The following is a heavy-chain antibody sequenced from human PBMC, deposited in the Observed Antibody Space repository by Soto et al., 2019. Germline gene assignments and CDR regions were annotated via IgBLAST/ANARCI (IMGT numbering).Heavy chain of an antibody. CDR2: IYYSGST. D-gene: IGHD3-16*01. CDR1: GGCISSYY. V-gene: IGHV4-59*06. Sequence: PSETLSLTCTVSGGCISSYYWSWIRQHPGKGLEWIGYIYYSGSTYYNPSLKSRVSISVDTSKNQFSLKLSSVTAADTAVYYCALRLGDPGRLYFDYWGQGTLVTVSS. J-gene: IGHJ4*02. CDR3: ALRLGDPGRLYFDY.